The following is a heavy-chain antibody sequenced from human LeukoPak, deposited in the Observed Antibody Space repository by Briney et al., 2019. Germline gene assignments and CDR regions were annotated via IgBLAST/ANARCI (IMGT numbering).Heavy chain of an antibody. J-gene: IGHJ6*03. CDR1: GDSISSDKW. V-gene: IGHV4-4*02. CDR3: ARTGYCSSASCYTASRPYYYYYMDV. Sequence: SETLSLTCAVFGDSISSDKWWSWVRQPPGKGLEYIGEFHQSVSTNYNPSLKSRLTISVDNSRNQFSLKLSSVTAADTAVYYCARTGYCSSASCYTASRPYYYYYMDVWGKGTTVTVSS. D-gene: IGHD2-2*02. CDR2: FHQSVST.